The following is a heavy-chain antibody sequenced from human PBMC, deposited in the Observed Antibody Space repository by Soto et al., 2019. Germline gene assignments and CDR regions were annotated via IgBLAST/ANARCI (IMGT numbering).Heavy chain of an antibody. V-gene: IGHV3-74*01. Sequence: GGSLRLSCAASGFTFSSYWMHWVRQAPGKGLVWVSRINSDGSSTNYADSVKGRFTIYRDKAKNTLYLQMKSLRAGETAVYYCVRGYRYEPGDYWGQGTLVTLSS. D-gene: IGHD5-18*01. CDR2: INSDGSST. CDR1: GFTFSSYW. J-gene: IGHJ4*02. CDR3: VRGYRYEPGDY.